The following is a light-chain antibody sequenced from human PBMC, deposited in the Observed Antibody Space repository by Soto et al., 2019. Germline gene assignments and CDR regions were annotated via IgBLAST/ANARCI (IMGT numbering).Light chain of an antibody. CDR1: QSISGW. CDR2: DAS. Sequence: DIQLTQSPSTLSASVGDRVIITCRASQSISGWLAWFQQKPGKAPKLLIYDASTLETGVPSRFSGSGSETELTLTISCLQPDDFATYYRQQHYAYPPITFVHGTRV. J-gene: IGKJ5*01. V-gene: IGKV1-5*01. CDR3: QQHYAYPPIT.